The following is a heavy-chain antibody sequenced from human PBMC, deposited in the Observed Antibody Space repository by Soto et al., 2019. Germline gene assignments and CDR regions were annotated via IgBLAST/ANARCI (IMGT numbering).Heavy chain of an antibody. J-gene: IGHJ4*02. Sequence: EVQLEESGGGLGKPGGSLRLSCAASGFNLSHPWMTWVRQAAGKGLEWVGRIKSKTDGGTADYATPVNGRFTISRDDSKNTVYLQMNSLKTEDTAVYYCTTGIYYDILTGYHNVAYWGQGTLVTVSS. D-gene: IGHD3-9*01. CDR2: IKSKTDGGTA. CDR3: TTGIYYDILTGYHNVAY. CDR1: GFNLSHPW. V-gene: IGHV3-15*01.